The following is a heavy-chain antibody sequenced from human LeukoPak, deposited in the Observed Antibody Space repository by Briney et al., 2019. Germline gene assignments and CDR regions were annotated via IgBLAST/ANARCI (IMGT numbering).Heavy chain of an antibody. Sequence: GGSLRLSCAASGFTFSSYTMSWVRQAPGKGLEWVSSISSGSVYISYADSLKGRFTISRDNANNLLYLQMNSLRAEDTAVYYCTRDTWTKYYYDYWGQGTLVTVSS. D-gene: IGHD3/OR15-3a*01. V-gene: IGHV3-21*06. J-gene: IGHJ4*02. CDR1: GFTFSSYT. CDR2: ISSGSVYI. CDR3: TRDTWTKYYYDY.